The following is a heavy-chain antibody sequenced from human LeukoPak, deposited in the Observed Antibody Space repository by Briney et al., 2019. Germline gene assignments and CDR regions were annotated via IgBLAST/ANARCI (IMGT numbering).Heavy chain of an antibody. CDR3: ARDFAGYCSSTSCPYDAFDI. D-gene: IGHD2-2*01. CDR2: INPNSGGT. J-gene: IGHJ3*02. Sequence: ASVKVSCKASGYTFTGYCMHWVRQAPGQGLEWMGWINPNSGGTNYAQKFQGRVTMTRDTSISTAYMELSRLRSDDTAVYYCARDFAGYCSSTSCPYDAFDIWGQGTMVTVSS. CDR1: GYTFTGYC. V-gene: IGHV1-2*02.